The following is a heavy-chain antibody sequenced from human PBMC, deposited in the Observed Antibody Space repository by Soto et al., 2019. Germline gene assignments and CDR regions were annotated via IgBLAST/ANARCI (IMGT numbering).Heavy chain of an antibody. Sequence: SETLSLTCTVSGGSISSGDYYWSWIRQPPGKGLEWIGYIYYSGSTYYNPSLKSRVTISVDTSKNQFSLKLSSVTAADTAVYYCARYEIAAAAGLDYWGQGTLVTVS. CDR1: GGSISSGDYY. CDR3: ARYEIAAAAGLDY. J-gene: IGHJ4*02. V-gene: IGHV4-30-4*01. CDR2: IYYSGST. D-gene: IGHD6-13*01.